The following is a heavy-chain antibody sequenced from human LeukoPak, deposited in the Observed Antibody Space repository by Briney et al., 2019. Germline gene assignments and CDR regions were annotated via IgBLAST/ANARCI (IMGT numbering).Heavy chain of an antibody. J-gene: IGHJ4*02. CDR2: ISWNTGTI. D-gene: IGHD3-10*01. Sequence: GGSLRLSCVASGFTFEDYAVHWVRQPPGKGLEWVSGISWNTGTINYVDSVKGRFTISRDNAKNSLYLQMNSLRPEDTAFYYCAKDVGGRWPLYYFDYWGQGTLVTVSS. CDR1: GFTFEDYA. V-gene: IGHV3-9*01. CDR3: AKDVGGRWPLYYFDY.